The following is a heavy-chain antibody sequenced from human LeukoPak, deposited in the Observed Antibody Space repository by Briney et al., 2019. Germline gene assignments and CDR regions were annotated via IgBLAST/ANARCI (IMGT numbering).Heavy chain of an antibody. V-gene: IGHV4-61*01. CDR1: GGSVSSGSYY. CDR2: IYYSGST. CDR3: ASTAYYDILTGSPGAFDI. D-gene: IGHD3-9*01. Sequence: SGTLSLTCTVSGGSVSSGSYYWSWIRQPPGKGLEWIGYIYYSGSTNYNPSLKSRVTISVDTSKNQFSLKLSSVTAADTAAYYCASTAYYDILTGSPGAFDIWGQGTMVTVSS. J-gene: IGHJ3*02.